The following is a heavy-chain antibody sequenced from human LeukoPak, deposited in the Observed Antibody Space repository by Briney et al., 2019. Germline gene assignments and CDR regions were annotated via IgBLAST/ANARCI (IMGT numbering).Heavy chain of an antibody. Sequence: GASVKVSCKASGYTFTSYAMHWLRQAPGQRLEWMGWINAGNGNTKYSQKFQGRVTITRDTSASTAYMELSSLRSEDTAVYYCARISTGYYYYGMDVWGQGTTVTVSS. CDR2: INAGNGNT. J-gene: IGHJ6*02. V-gene: IGHV1-3*01. CDR1: GYTFTSYA. CDR3: ARISTGYYYYGMDV.